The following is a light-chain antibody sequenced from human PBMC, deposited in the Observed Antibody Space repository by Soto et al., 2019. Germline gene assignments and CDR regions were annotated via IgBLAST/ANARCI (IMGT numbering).Light chain of an antibody. CDR3: SSYTSSTTWV. CDR1: SSDVGSYNR. V-gene: IGLV2-18*02. J-gene: IGLJ3*02. CDR2: EVS. Sequence: QSVLTQPPSVPGSPGQSVTISCTGTSSDVGSYNRVSWYQQPPGTAPKVMIYEVSNRPSGVPDRFSGSKSGNTASLTISGLQAEDEAHYYCSSYTSSTTWVFGGGTKVTVL.